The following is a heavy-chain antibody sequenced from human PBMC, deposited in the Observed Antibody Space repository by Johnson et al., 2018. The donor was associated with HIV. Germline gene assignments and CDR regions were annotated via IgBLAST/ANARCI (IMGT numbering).Heavy chain of an antibody. D-gene: IGHD6-19*01. CDR3: ARERGDSSRTAFDI. J-gene: IGHJ3*02. CDR1: GFIVRSNY. CDR2: TCSGGST. Sequence: VQLVESGGGLVQPGGSLRLSCAASGFIVRSNYMNWVRQAPGKGPEWVSVTCSGGSTYYADSEQGRFTISRDNSKNTLYLQMNILRAEYTAVYYCARERGDSSRTAFDIWGQGTLVTVSS. V-gene: IGHV3-66*01.